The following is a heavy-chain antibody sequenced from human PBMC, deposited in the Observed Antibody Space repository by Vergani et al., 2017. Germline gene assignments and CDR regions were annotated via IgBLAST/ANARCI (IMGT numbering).Heavy chain of an antibody. CDR1: GFTFSSYA. J-gene: IGHJ6*02. CDR3: AKAWDPNNKGGNCYSYYYGLDL. Sequence: EVQLLESGGGLVQPGGSLRLSCGASGFTFSSYAMTWVRQAPGKGLEWVSAISGSGGNTFYTDSVKGRFTISRDNSKDTLYSQMNSLRVEDTAIYYCAKAWDPNNKGGNCYSYYYGLDLWGPGTTVTVSS. CDR2: ISGSGGNT. D-gene: IGHD4-23*01. V-gene: IGHV3-23*01.